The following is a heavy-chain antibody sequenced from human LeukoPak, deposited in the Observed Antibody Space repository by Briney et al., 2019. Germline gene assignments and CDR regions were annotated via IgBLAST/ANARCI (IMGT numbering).Heavy chain of an antibody. D-gene: IGHD6-13*01. J-gene: IGHJ4*02. CDR1: GFTFSSYS. V-gene: IGHV3-21*01. CDR3: ARVHLGSSWLFDY. Sequence: GGSLRLSCAASGFTFSSYSMNWVRQAPGKGLEWVSSISSSSYIYYADSVKGRFTISRDNAKNSLCLQMNSLRAEDTAVYYCARVHLGSSWLFDYWGQGTLVTVSS. CDR2: ISSSSYI.